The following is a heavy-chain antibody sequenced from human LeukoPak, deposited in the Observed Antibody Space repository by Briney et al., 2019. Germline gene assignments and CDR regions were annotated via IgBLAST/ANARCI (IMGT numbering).Heavy chain of an antibody. CDR3: AGGGDAYKTGY. CDR1: GGSIISVAYY. CDR2: IDYSGTT. J-gene: IGHJ4*02. D-gene: IGHD5-24*01. Sequence: PSETLSLTCTVSGGSIISVAYYWTWISQHPGKGLEWIGHIDYSGTTYYNPSLQSRITISPDTSKNQFSLTVSSMPAGDTAVYYCAGGGDAYKTGYWGQGTLVTVSS. V-gene: IGHV4-31*03.